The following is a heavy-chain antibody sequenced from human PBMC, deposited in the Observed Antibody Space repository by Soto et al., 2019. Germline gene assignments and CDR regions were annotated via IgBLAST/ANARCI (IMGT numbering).Heavy chain of an antibody. V-gene: IGHV4-38-2*01. Sequence: SETLSLTCAVSGYSISSGYYWGWIRQPPGKGLEWIGSIYHSGSTYYNPSLKSRVTISVDTSKNQFSLKLSSVTAADTAVYYCARLGRYRGGDCYTENLDYWGQGTLVTVSS. D-gene: IGHD2-21*02. J-gene: IGHJ4*02. CDR1: GYSISSGYY. CDR2: IYHSGST. CDR3: ARLGRYRGGDCYTENLDY.